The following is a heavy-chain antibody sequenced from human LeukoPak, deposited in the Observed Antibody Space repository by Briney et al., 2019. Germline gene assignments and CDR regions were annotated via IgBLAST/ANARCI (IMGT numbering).Heavy chain of an antibody. J-gene: IGHJ4*02. D-gene: IGHD5-18*01. CDR2: ISANNGNT. Sequence: AASVKVSCKASGYTFDTYGISRVRQAPGQGLEWMGWISANNGNTIYAQTVQGRVTMTTDTSTSTAYMELRSLRSDDTAVYYCARDLLRGYSYGVTAYWGQGALVTVSS. V-gene: IGHV1-18*01. CDR3: ARDLLRGYSYGVTAY. CDR1: GYTFDTYG.